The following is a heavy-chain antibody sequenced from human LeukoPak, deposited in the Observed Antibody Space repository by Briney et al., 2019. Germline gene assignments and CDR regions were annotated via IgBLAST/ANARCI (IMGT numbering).Heavy chain of an antibody. Sequence: TSETLSLTCTVSGGSISSYYWSWIRQPPGKGLEWIGYIYYSGSTNYNPSLKSRVTISVDTSKNQFSLKLSSVTAADTAVYYCARLEYYYFGSGSDIWGQGTLVTVSS. D-gene: IGHD3-10*01. CDR2: IYYSGST. V-gene: IGHV4-59*01. CDR3: ARLEYYYFGSGSDI. J-gene: IGHJ3*02. CDR1: GGSISSYY.